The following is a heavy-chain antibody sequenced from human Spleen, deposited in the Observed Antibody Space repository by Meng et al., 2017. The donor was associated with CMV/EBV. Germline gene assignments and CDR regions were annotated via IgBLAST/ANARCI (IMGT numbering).Heavy chain of an antibody. CDR3: AKGRSRWGSSTGYYDND. D-gene: IGHD2-2*01. CDR2: NYYRGRT. Sequence: GAFSSSAYWSLSRQPRGKVVEFFENNYYRGRTNYAASVKSRFTISIDTSKNQLYLKLSSVRAADTALYYCAKGRSRWGSSTGYYDNDWGQGTLVTVSS. J-gene: IGHJ4*02. CDR1: GAFSSSAY. V-gene: IGHV4-59*12.